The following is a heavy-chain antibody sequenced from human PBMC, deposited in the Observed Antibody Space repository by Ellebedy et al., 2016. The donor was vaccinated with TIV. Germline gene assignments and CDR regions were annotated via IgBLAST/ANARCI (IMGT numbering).Heavy chain of an antibody. CDR1: GGSISSYY. J-gene: IGHJ4*02. D-gene: IGHD2-15*01. V-gene: IGHV4-59*08. CDR3: ATTRGGNFDY. CDR2: IDYSGST. Sequence: SETLSLTCTVSGGSISSYYWSWIRQPPGKGLEWIGYIDYSGSTNYSPSLKSRVTMSVDTAKNQFSLNLSSVTAADTAMYYCATTRGGNFDYWGQGTLVTVSS.